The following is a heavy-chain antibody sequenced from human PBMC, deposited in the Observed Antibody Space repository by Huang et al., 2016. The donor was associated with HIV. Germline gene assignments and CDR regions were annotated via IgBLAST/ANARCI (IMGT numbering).Heavy chain of an antibody. D-gene: IGHD3-10*01. J-gene: IGHJ4*02. CDR1: GGSIRSDNYY. CDR3: ARLPGSITMIRGVITDPY. V-gene: IGHV4-39*01. CDR2: IYYSGST. Sequence: QLQLQESGPGLVKPSETLSLTCTVSGGSIRSDNYYWGWIRQPPGKGLEWIGRIYYSGSTYYNPSHKSRVTITVDTSKNQFSLKMRSVTAADTAVYYCARLPGSITMIRGVITDPYWGQGTLVTVSS.